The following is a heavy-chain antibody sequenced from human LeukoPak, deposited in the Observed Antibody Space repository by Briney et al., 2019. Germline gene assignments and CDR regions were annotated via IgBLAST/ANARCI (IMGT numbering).Heavy chain of an antibody. V-gene: IGHV3-21*04. J-gene: IGHJ4*02. CDR2: ISSSSSDI. CDR1: GFTFSSYS. Sequence: GGSLRLSCAASGFTFSSYSMSWVRQAPGKGLEWVLSISSSSSDIYYADSVKGRFTISRDNAKNSLYLQMSSLGAEDTALYYSVSSGGGKAAAEYCGQGTLVTVSS. D-gene: IGHD6-13*01. CDR3: VSSGGGKAAAEY.